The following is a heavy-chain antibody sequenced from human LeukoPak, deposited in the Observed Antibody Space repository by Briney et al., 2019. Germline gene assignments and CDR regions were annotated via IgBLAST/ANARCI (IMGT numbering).Heavy chain of an antibody. D-gene: IGHD6-19*01. CDR1: GFTFSSYA. Sequence: GGSLRLSCAASGFTFSSYAMHWVRQAPGKGLEWVAIISYDVSDKYYVDSVKGRLTISRDNSKSTLYLQMISLRTEDTAVYYCARADGSVAGPPSGHWGQGTLVTVSS. V-gene: IGHV3-30-3*01. CDR3: ARADGSVAGPPSGH. J-gene: IGHJ4*02. CDR2: ISYDVSDK.